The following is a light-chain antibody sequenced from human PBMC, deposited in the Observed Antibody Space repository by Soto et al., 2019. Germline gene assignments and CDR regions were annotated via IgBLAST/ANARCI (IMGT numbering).Light chain of an antibody. Sequence: QSALAQPPSVSGTPGQRVTISCSGSSSNIGKNTVSWYQQLPGAAPKPLISTDNQRPSGVPDRFSGSKSGTSASLAISGLQSLDEADYYCAAWDNSLNGHVFGTGTKVTVL. CDR2: TDN. CDR3: AAWDNSLNGHV. J-gene: IGLJ1*01. CDR1: SSNIGKNT. V-gene: IGLV1-44*01.